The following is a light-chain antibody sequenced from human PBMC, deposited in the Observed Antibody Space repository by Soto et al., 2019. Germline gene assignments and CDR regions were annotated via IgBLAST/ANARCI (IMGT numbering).Light chain of an antibody. CDR1: SSNIGAGYD. Sequence: QSVLTQPPSVSGAPGQRVTISCTGSSSNIGAGYDVHWYKQLPGTAPRLLIFANTNRPSWVPDRFSGSKSGTSASLAISGLQAEDEADYYCQSYDTSLSGSVFGGGTKVTVL. J-gene: IGLJ2*01. V-gene: IGLV1-40*01. CDR3: QSYDTSLSGSV. CDR2: ANT.